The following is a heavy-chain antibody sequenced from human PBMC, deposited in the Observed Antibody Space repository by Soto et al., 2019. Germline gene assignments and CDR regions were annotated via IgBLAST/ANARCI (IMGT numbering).Heavy chain of an antibody. CDR2: ISGSGGST. Sequence: GSMRLSCAASGFTFSSYAMSWVRRAPGKGLEWVSAISGSGGSTYYADSVKGRFTISRDNSKNTLYLQMNSLRAEDTAVYYCAKDGVVVVPAAPAHWGQGTLVTVSS. CDR1: GFTFSSYA. CDR3: AKDGVVVVPAAPAH. V-gene: IGHV3-23*01. J-gene: IGHJ4*02. D-gene: IGHD2-2*01.